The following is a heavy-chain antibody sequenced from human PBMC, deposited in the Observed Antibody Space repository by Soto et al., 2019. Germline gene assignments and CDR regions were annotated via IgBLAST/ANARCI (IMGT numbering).Heavy chain of an antibody. CDR1: GGTFSSYA. CDR2: MIPIFGTA. D-gene: IGHD6-19*01. CDR3: ARDPPRYSRGPPNGMDV. Sequence: ASVKVSCKASGGTFSSYAISWVRQAPGQGLEWMGGMIPIFGTANYAQKFQGRVTITADESTSTAYMELSSLRSEDTAVYYCARDPPRYSRGPPNGMDVWGQGTTVTV. V-gene: IGHV1-69*13. J-gene: IGHJ6*02.